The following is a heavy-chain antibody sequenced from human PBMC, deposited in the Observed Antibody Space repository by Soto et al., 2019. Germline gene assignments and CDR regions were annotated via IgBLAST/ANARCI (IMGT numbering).Heavy chain of an antibody. CDR2: IWYDGSEK. Sequence: GGSLRLSCAASGFAFSTYGMHWVRQAPGKGLEWVGVIWYDGSEKYYEDSVKGRFTISRDNSKNSLYLDMSSLRAEDTAVYYCARDADAASYGSYYFDHWGQGNLVTVSS. CDR3: ARDADAASYGSYYFDH. V-gene: IGHV3-33*01. J-gene: IGHJ4*02. CDR1: GFAFSTYG. D-gene: IGHD3-10*01.